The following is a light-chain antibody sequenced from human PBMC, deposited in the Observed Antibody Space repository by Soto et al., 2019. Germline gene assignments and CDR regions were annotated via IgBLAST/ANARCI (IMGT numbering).Light chain of an antibody. CDR1: QSISTY. J-gene: IGKJ1*01. V-gene: IGKV1-39*01. CDR3: QQTYSSSWT. Sequence: DIQMTQSPSSLSASVGDRVTITCRASQSISTYLNWYQQKPGKAPKLLIYAASSLQSGVPSRFSGSGSGTDFTLTVSSLQPEEFATYDCQQTYSSSWTFGQGTKVDI. CDR2: AAS.